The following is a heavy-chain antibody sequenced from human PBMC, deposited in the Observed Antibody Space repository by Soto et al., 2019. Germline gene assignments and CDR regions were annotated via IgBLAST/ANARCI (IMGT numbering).Heavy chain of an antibody. D-gene: IGHD1-26*01. CDR2: IYHSGST. Sequence: SETLSLTCAVSGDSISSDKWWSWVRQPPGKGLEWIGEIYHSGSTKYNPSLKSRVSISVDTSKNQFSLKLSSVTAADTAVYYCARGEGAADYGMDVWGQGITVTVSS. CDR1: GDSISSDKW. V-gene: IGHV4-4*02. CDR3: ARGEGAADYGMDV. J-gene: IGHJ6*02.